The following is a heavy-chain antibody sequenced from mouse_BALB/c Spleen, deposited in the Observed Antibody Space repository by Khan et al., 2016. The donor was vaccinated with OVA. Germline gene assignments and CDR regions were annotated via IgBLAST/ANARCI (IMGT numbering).Heavy chain of an antibody. J-gene: IGHJ2*01. CDR3: ATSYFYGYYLDY. CDR2: ISGDSNTI. Sequence: EVELVESGGGLVQPGGSRKLSCAASGFTFNSYGMHWVRQAPEKGLEWVAYISGDSNTIYYTDTVKGRFTISRDNPKNTLFLQMTSLMSEDTAIYYCATSYFYGYYLDYWGQGTTLTVS. CDR1: GFTFNSYG. V-gene: IGHV5-17*02. D-gene: IGHD1-1*01.